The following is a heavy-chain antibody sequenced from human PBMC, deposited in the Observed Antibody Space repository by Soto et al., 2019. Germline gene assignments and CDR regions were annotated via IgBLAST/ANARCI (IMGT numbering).Heavy chain of an antibody. CDR3: ARDGGWFGELFEAYYYFDY. D-gene: IGHD3-10*01. CDR2: IIPIFGTA. J-gene: IGHJ4*02. CDR1: GGTFSSSA. V-gene: IGHV1-69*13. Sequence: SVKVSCKASGGTFSSSAISWVRQAPGQGLEWMGGIIPIFGTANYAQKFQGRVTITADESTSTAYMELSSLRSEDTAVYYCARDGGWFGELFEAYYYFDYWGQGTLVTVS.